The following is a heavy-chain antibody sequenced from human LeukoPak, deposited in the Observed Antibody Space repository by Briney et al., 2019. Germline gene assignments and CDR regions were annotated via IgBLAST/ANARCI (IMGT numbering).Heavy chain of an antibody. V-gene: IGHV3-7*01. CDR2: IKQDGSEK. CDR1: GFTFRSYW. CDR3: ARGSRYCRSTSCYSLDY. D-gene: IGHD2-2*01. Sequence: SGGSLRLSCAASGFTFRSYWMSWVRQAPGKGLEWVANIKQDGSEKYYVDSVKGRFTISRDNAKNSLYLQMNSLRAEDTAVYYCARGSRYCRSTSCYSLDYWGQGILVTVSS. J-gene: IGHJ4*02.